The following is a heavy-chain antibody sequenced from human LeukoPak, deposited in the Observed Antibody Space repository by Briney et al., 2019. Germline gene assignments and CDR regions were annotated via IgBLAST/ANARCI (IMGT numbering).Heavy chain of an antibody. D-gene: IGHD1-26*01. V-gene: IGHV3-49*04. CDR1: GFTFGDYA. J-gene: IGHJ4*02. Sequence: GGSLRLSCTASGFTFGDYAMSWVRQAPGKGLEWVGFIRSKAYGGTTEYAASVKGRFTISRDDSKSIAYLQMNSLRAEDTAVYYCARARDYALGVGATTIDYWGQGTLVTVSS. CDR3: ARARDYALGVGATTIDY. CDR2: IRSKAYGGTT.